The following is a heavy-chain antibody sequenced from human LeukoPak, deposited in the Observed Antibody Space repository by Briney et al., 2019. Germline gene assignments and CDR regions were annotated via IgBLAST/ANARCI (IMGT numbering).Heavy chain of an antibody. CDR2: ISSSSSTI. CDR3: ARDSGRYYYGSGSYNDY. J-gene: IGHJ4*02. Sequence: PGGSLRLSCAASGFTFSSYSMNWVRQAPGKGLEWVSYISSSSSTIYYADSVKGRFTISRDNAKNSLYLQMNSLRAEDTAVYYCARDSGRYYYGSGSYNDYWGQGTLVTVSS. CDR1: GFTFSSYS. D-gene: IGHD3-10*01. V-gene: IGHV3-48*01.